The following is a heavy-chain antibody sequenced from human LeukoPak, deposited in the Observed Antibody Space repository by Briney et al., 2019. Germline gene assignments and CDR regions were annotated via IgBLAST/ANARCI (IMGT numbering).Heavy chain of an antibody. CDR2: ISVSGVTI. CDR1: GFTVSSNY. J-gene: IGHJ4*02. V-gene: IGHV3-11*04. D-gene: IGHD6-13*01. Sequence: GGSLRLSCAASGFTVSSNYMSWVRQAPGKGLEWVSSISVSGVTIYYADSVRGRFTISRDNAKNSLYLQMNSLRAEDTAVDYCARGSTAAGSDYWGQGTLVTVSS. CDR3: ARGSTAAGSDY.